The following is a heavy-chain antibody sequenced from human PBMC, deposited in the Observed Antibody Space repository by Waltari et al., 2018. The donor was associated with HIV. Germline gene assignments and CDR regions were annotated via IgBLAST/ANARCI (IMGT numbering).Heavy chain of an antibody. Sequence: QVQLVQSGAEVKKPGASVKVSCKASGYTFTGYYMHWVRQAPGKGLEWMGWINPNSGATNDAQKFQGRVTMTRDTSISTAYMELNSLRSHDTAVYYFARPLPYCSTSSCPYFDPWGQGTLVTVSS. CDR3: ARPLPYCSTSSCPYFDP. D-gene: IGHD2-2*01. CDR2: INPNSGAT. J-gene: IGHJ5*02. CDR1: GYTFTGYY. V-gene: IGHV1-2*02.